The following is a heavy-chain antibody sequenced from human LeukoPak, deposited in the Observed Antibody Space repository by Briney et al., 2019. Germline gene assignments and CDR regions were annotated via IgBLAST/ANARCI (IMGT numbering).Heavy chain of an antibody. CDR2: IGWNSHII. Sequence: GGSLRLSCAASGFTFNDYAMHWVRQAPGKGVEWVLCIGWNSHIIGCEDSVKGRFTISRDNAGNSLSLQMNSLRTEDTAFYYCAKDRDSSGFAPYFDYWGQGILVTVYS. V-gene: IGHV3-9*01. CDR1: GFTFNDYA. D-gene: IGHD3-22*01. J-gene: IGHJ4*02. CDR3: AKDRDSSGFAPYFDY.